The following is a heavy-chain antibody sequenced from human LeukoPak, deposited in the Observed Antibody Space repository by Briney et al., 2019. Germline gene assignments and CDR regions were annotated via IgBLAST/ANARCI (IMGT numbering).Heavy chain of an antibody. Sequence: SDTLSLTCTVSGGSISSSSYYWGWIRQPPGQGLEWIGSIYYSGSTYYNPSLKSRVTISVDTSKSQFSLRLSSVTAADTAVYYCARHTSGWHDAFDIWGQGTMVTVSS. CDR2: IYYSGST. J-gene: IGHJ3*02. CDR3: ARHTSGWHDAFDI. D-gene: IGHD6-19*01. V-gene: IGHV4-39*01. CDR1: GGSISSSSYY.